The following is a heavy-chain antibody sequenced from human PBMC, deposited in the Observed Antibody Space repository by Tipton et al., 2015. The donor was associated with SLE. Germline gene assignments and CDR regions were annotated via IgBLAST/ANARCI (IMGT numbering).Heavy chain of an antibody. CDR2: IKNDGSIT. CDR3: AKARAAAAQAFDI. V-gene: IGHV3-74*01. J-gene: IGHJ3*02. CDR1: GFSFSGYW. D-gene: IGHD6-13*01. Sequence: SLRLSCAASGFSFSGYWMHWVRQGPGEGLVWVSSIKNDGSITSYAESVKGRFTISRDNAKNTLHLQMNSLRVEDTAVYYCAKARAAAAQAFDIWGQGTMVTVSS.